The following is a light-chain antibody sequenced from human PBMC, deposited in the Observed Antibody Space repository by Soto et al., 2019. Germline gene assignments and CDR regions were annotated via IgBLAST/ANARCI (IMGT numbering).Light chain of an antibody. CDR3: QQSYSTLWT. V-gene: IGKV1-39*01. CDR2: AAS. CDR1: QSISSY. J-gene: IGKJ1*01. Sequence: QLTQSPSSLSASVGARVLITCRASQSISSYLNWYQQKPGKAPKLLIYAASSLQSGVPSRFSGSGSGTDFTLTISSLQPEDFATYYCQQSYSTLWTFGQGTKVDIK.